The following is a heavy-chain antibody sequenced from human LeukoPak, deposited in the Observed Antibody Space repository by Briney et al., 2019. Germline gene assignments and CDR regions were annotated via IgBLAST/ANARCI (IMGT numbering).Heavy chain of an antibody. Sequence: ASVKVSCKASGYTFTSYGISWVRQAPGQGLEWMGWISAYNGNTNYAQKLQGRVTMTTDTSTSTAYMELRSLRSDDTAVYYCARSRDYYDSSGGWGEYYFDYWGQGTLVTVSS. D-gene: IGHD3-22*01. CDR1: GYTFTSYG. CDR2: ISAYNGNT. V-gene: IGHV1-18*01. J-gene: IGHJ4*02. CDR3: ARSRDYYDSSGGWGEYYFDY.